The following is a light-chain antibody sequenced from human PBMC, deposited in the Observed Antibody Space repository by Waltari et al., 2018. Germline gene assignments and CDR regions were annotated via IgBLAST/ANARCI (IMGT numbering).Light chain of an antibody. CDR3: QQSNSANT. V-gene: IGKV1-5*03. CDR2: KAS. Sequence: DIQMTQSPSTLSASVGDRVTITCRASRSISSWLAWYQQKPGKAPSLLIYKASSLKSGVPSRFSGSGSGTLFTLTISSLHPEDFAAYYCQQSNSANTFGQGTKLEIK. CDR1: RSISSW. J-gene: IGKJ2*01.